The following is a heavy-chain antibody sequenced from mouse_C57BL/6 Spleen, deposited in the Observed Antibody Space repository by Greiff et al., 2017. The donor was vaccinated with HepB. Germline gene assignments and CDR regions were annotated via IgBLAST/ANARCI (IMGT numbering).Heavy chain of an antibody. CDR1: GYSITSGYD. D-gene: IGHD2-3*01. CDR3: ARDAYDGYYVSWYFDV. V-gene: IGHV3-1*01. J-gene: IGHJ1*03. Sequence: EVKLQESGPGMVKPSQSLSLTCTVTGYSITSGYDWHWIRHFPGNKLEWMGYISYSGSTNYNPSLKSRISITHDTSKNHFFLKLNSVTTEDTATYYCARDAYDGYYVSWYFDVWGTGTTVTVSS. CDR2: ISYSGST.